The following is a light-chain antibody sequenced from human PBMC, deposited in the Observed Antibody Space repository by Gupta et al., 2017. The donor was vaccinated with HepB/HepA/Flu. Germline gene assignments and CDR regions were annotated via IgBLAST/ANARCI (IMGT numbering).Light chain of an antibody. Sequence: SYVLTQPPSVSVAPGKTARITCGGDNIGSKSVHWYKQKPGRAPVLVVYDDSDRPSGIPERLSGSNSGNTATLTISRVEAGDESDYYCQVWDGRSDHVVFGGGTKLTVL. CDR3: QVWDGRSDHVV. CDR2: DDS. CDR1: NIGSKS. J-gene: IGLJ2*01. V-gene: IGLV3-21*03.